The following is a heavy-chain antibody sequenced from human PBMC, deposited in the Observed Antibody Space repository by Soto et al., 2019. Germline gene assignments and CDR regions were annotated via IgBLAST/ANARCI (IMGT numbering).Heavy chain of an antibody. CDR1: GFTFGDYA. D-gene: IGHD6-19*01. Sequence: GGSLRLSCTASGFTFGDYAMSWFRQAPGKGLEWVGFIRSKAYGGTTEYAASVKGRFTMSRDDSKSIAYLQMNSLKTEDTAVYYCTRDSGSESGYSSGWSFDYWGQGTLVTVSS. J-gene: IGHJ4*02. CDR2: IRSKAYGGTT. CDR3: TRDSGSESGYSSGWSFDY. V-gene: IGHV3-49*03.